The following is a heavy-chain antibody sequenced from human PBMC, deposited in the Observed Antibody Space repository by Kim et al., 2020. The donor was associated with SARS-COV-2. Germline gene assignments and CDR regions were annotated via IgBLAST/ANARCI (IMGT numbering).Heavy chain of an antibody. D-gene: IGHD6-13*01. J-gene: IGHJ1*01. CDR2: INPNSGGT. CDR1: GYTFTGYY. CDR3: ARDDKYSSSWYLAEYFQH. V-gene: IGHV1-2*06. Sequence: ASVKVSCKASGYTFTGYYMHWVRQAPGQGLEWMGRINPNSGGTNYAQKFQGRVTMTRDTSISTAYMELSRLRSDDTAVYYCARDDKYSSSWYLAEYFQHWGQGTLVTVSS.